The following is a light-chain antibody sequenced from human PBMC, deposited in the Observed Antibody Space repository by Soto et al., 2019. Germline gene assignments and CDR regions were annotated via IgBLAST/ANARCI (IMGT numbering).Light chain of an antibody. CDR2: DAS. CDR3: QQRSNSPPYT. J-gene: IGKJ2*01. CDR1: QSVSSY. Sequence: EIVLTQSPATLSFSPGERATLSFRASQSVSSYLAWYQQTPGQAPRLLIYDASNRATGIPARFSGSGSGTDFPLTSSSLEPEDFAVYYCQQRSNSPPYTFGQGTKLEIK. V-gene: IGKV3-11*01.